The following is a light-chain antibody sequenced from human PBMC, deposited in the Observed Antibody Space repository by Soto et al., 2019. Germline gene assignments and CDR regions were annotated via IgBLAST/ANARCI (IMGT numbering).Light chain of an antibody. CDR2: AAS. Sequence: DIQMTQSPSSLSASVGDRVTITCRASQNIKKDLYWYQQKPGKAPQLLIYAASSLQGGVPSRFSGSGSGTNFTLTISSLQPEDFATYYCQQSYSTPPYTFGQGTRLEIK. CDR1: QNIKKD. V-gene: IGKV1-39*01. J-gene: IGKJ2*01. CDR3: QQSYSTPPYT.